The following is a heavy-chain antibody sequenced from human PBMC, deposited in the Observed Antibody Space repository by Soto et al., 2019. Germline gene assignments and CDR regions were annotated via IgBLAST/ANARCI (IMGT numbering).Heavy chain of an antibody. D-gene: IGHD3-10*01. CDR3: AKDPYYDSGSHPPDY. Sequence: EVQLLESGGGLVQPGGSLRLSCAASGFTFSTFAMTWVRQAPGKGLEWVSGISNSGGNTYYADSVKGRFTISRDNSKRTLYLQMHSLRAEDTAVYYCAKDPYYDSGSHPPDYWGQGTLVTVSS. V-gene: IGHV3-23*01. CDR2: ISNSGGNT. J-gene: IGHJ4*02. CDR1: GFTFSTFA.